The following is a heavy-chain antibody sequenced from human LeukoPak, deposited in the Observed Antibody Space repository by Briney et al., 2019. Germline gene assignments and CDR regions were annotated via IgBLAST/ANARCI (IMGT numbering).Heavy chain of an antibody. Sequence: ASVKVSCKASGYTFTGYYMHWVRQAPGQGLEWRGWINPNSGGTNYAQKFQGRVTMTRDTSISTAYMELSRLRSDDTAVYYCAREDNWNGGAFDIWGQGTMVTVSS. D-gene: IGHD1-20*01. CDR3: AREDNWNGGAFDI. CDR1: GYTFTGYY. CDR2: INPNSGGT. V-gene: IGHV1-2*02. J-gene: IGHJ3*02.